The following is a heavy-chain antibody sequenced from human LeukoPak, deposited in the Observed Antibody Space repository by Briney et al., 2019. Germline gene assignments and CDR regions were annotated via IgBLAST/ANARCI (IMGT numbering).Heavy chain of an antibody. CDR1: GYTFTDYY. Sequence: GVAVKVSCRASGYTFTDYYIHWVRQAPGQGLEWVGWINPKSGATNYAQKFQGRVTMTRDTSINTAYMEMPRLRSDDAAVYYCARDGRGQGVNYDCWGQGTLVTVSS. J-gene: IGHJ4*02. D-gene: IGHD3-10*01. CDR2: INPKSGAT. CDR3: ARDGRGQGVNYDC. V-gene: IGHV1-2*02.